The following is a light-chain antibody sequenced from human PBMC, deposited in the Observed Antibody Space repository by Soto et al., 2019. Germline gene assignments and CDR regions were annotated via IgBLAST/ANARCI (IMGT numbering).Light chain of an antibody. V-gene: IGKV1-9*01. Sequence: IQLTQSPSSLSASVGDRVTITCRASQGISRSLAWYQQRPGKAPRLLIHAASTLQSGVPSRFRGSGSGTDFTLTIGSLQPEDFATYYCQHLNSYPFTFGQGTRLEIK. CDR3: QHLNSYPFT. CDR1: QGISRS. CDR2: AAS. J-gene: IGKJ5*01.